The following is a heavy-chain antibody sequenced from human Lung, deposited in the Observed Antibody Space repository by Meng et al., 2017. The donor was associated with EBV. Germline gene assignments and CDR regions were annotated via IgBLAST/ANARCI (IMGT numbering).Heavy chain of an antibody. CDR3: AREKSPGHFDY. CDR2: INPNNGGT. CDR1: GYTFTDYF. Sequence: VEVVEVGAGVMKPGASLRVSCSASGYTFTDYFLHWVRQAPGQGLEWLGTINPNNGGTNYAQRFQDRVTLTRDTSTSTVYMELSSLGSEDTALYYCAREKSPGHFDYLGQGILVTVSS. V-gene: IGHV1-46*01. J-gene: IGHJ4*02.